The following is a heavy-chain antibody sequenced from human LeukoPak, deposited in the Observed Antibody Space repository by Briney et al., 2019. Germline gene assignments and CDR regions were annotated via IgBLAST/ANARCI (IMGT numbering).Heavy chain of an antibody. CDR1: GFTFSSYG. CDR2: IWYDGSNK. D-gene: IGHD3-10*01. J-gene: IGHJ6*02. V-gene: IGHV3-33*01. Sequence: PGRSLRLSCAASGFTFSSYGMHWVRQAPGKGLEWVAVIWYDGSNKYYADSVKGRFTISRDNSKNTLYLQMNSLGAEDTAVYYCATGSGNYYGMDVWGQGTTVTVSS. CDR3: ATGSGNYYGMDV.